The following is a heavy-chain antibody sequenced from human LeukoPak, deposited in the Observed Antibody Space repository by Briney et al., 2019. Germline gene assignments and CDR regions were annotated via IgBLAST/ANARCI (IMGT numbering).Heavy chain of an antibody. D-gene: IGHD6-13*01. CDR2: IYYSGST. Sequence: SETLSLTCTVSGGSISSSSYYWGWIRQPPGKGLEWIGSIYYSGSTYYNPSLKSRVTISVDTSKNQFSLKPSSVTAADTAVYYCARLVAAVLSYYYYMDVWGKGTTVTVSS. CDR1: GGSISSSSYY. V-gene: IGHV4-39*01. J-gene: IGHJ6*03. CDR3: ARLVAAVLSYYYYMDV.